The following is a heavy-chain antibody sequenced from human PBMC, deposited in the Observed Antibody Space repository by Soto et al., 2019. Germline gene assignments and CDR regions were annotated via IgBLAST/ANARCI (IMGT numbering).Heavy chain of an antibody. CDR1: GYTFPSYA. Sequence: ASVKVSCKASGYTFPSYAMHWVRQAPGQRLEWMGWINAGNGNTKYSQKFQGRVTITRDTSANTAYMELSSLRSEDTAVYYCARSFVVVTDFDYWGQGTLVTVSS. V-gene: IGHV1-3*01. CDR3: ARSFVVVTDFDY. J-gene: IGHJ4*02. CDR2: INAGNGNT. D-gene: IGHD2-21*02.